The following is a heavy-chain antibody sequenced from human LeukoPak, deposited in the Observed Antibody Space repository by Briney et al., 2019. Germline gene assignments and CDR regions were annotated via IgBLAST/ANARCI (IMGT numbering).Heavy chain of an antibody. Sequence: GGSLRLSCAASGFTFSDYYMSWIRQAPGKGLEWVSLIYSGGSTYYADSVKGRFTISRDNSKNTLYLQMNSVRAEDTAVYYCAKVTNYYDSSGFDYWGQGTLVTVSS. CDR1: GFTFSDYY. CDR2: IYSGGST. D-gene: IGHD3-22*01. CDR3: AKVTNYYDSSGFDY. V-gene: IGHV3-66*01. J-gene: IGHJ4*02.